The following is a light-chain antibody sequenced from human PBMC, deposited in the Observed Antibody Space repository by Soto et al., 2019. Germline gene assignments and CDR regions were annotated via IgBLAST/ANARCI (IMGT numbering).Light chain of an antibody. CDR2: AAS. J-gene: IGKJ1*01. V-gene: IGKV1-27*01. CDR1: QGISKY. CDR3: QEYNTVPWT. Sequence: DIQMTQSPSSLSASIGDRVTITCRASQGISKYLAWYQQKPGKVPKLLIYAASTLQSGVPSRFSGSGSGTDFTLTISRLQPEDVATYYCQEYNTVPWTFGQGTKVEIK.